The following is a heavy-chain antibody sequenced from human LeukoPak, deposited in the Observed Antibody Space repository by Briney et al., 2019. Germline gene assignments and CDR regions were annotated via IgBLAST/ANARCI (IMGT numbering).Heavy chain of an antibody. Sequence: ASVKVSCKASGYTFTSYYMHWVRQAPGQGLEWMGWMNPNSGNTGYAQKFQGRVTMTRNTSISTAYMELSSLRSEDTAVYYCARDQYYYSSGSYMRWGQGTLVTVSS. J-gene: IGHJ4*02. V-gene: IGHV1-8*02. CDR3: ARDQYYYSSGSYMR. CDR1: GYTFTSYY. D-gene: IGHD3-10*01. CDR2: MNPNSGNT.